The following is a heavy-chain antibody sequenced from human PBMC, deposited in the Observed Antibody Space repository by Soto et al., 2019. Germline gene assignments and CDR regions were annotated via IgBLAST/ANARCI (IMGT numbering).Heavy chain of an antibody. CDR1: GFTFSSYW. Sequence: ESGGGLVQPGGSLRLSCAASGFTFSSYWMTWVRQAPGKGLEWVANIKQDGSDKYYVDSVKGRFTISRDNAKNSLYLQMNSLRAEDTAVYYCFYSISSVWYFDLWGRGTLVTVSS. J-gene: IGHJ2*01. D-gene: IGHD6-6*01. CDR2: IKQDGSDK. V-gene: IGHV3-7*01. CDR3: FYSISSVWYFDL.